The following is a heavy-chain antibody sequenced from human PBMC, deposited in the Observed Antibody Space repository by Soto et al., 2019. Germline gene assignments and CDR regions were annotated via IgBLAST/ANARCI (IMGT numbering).Heavy chain of an antibody. J-gene: IGHJ4*02. CDR1: GYTFTDYY. V-gene: IGHV1-2*02. D-gene: IGHD3-10*01. CDR2: INPDSGGT. Sequence: GASVKVSCKASGYTFTDYYIHWVRQAPGQGLEWMGWINPDSGGTDYAQKFQGRVTMTRDTSISTAYMELTRLRFDDTAVYYCARDRENYGSGSYYGWRQGTLVTVS. CDR3: ARDRENYGSGSYYG.